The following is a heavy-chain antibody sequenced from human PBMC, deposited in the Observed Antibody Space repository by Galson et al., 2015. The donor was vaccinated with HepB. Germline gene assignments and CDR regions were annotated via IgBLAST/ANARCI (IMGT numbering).Heavy chain of an antibody. J-gene: IGHJ2*01. CDR3: ARAARYCSSTSCYTGEVGDEYTPYWYFDL. CDR1: GGTFSSYA. D-gene: IGHD2-2*02. Sequence: SVKVSCKASGGTFSSYAISWVRQAPGQGLEWMGGIIPIFGTANYAQKFQGRVTITADESTSTAYMDLSSLRSEDTAVYYCARAARYCSSTSCYTGEVGDEYTPYWYFDLWGRGTLVTVSS. V-gene: IGHV1-69*13. CDR2: IIPIFGTA.